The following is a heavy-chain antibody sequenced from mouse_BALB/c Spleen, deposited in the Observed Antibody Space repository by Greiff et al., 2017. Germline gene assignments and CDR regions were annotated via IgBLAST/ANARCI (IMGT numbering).Heavy chain of an antibody. Sequence: VQLQESGAELAKPGASVKMSCKASGYTFTSYWMHWVKQRPGQGLEWIGYINPSTGYTEYNQKFKDKATLTADKSSSTAYMQLSSLTSEDSAVYYCARRGGNYVNFDVWGAGTTVTVSS. CDR1: GYTFTSYW. CDR3: ARRGGNYVNFDV. D-gene: IGHD2-1*01. J-gene: IGHJ1*01. V-gene: IGHV1-7*01. CDR2: INPSTGYT.